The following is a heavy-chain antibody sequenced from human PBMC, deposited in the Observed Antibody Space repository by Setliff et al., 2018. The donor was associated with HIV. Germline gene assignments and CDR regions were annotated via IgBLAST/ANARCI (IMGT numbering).Heavy chain of an antibody. D-gene: IGHD2-2*01. CDR2: ISGSGGST. V-gene: IGHV3-23*01. Sequence: GGSLRLSCAAFGFTFSSYAMAWVRQAPGKGLEWVSAISGSGGSTYYADSVKGRFTISRDKSKNTVYLQMYSLGAEDTALYYCAKDFSSLGAFDIWGQGTMVTVSS. CDR3: AKDFSSLGAFDI. CDR1: GFTFSSYA. J-gene: IGHJ3*02.